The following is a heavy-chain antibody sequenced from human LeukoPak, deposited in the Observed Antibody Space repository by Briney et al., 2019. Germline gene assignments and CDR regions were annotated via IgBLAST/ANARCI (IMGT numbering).Heavy chain of an antibody. CDR1: GASVRSDH. CDR3: ARDLSVNAFDI. D-gene: IGHD2/OR15-2a*01. J-gene: IGHJ3*02. V-gene: IGHV4-59*02. CDR2: VHGSGSP. Sequence: RSSETLTLTCTVSGASVRSDHWNWIRQPPGKGLEWIAYVHGSGSPNYNPSLASRLTLSVDATENLLSLKLTSVTAADTAVYFCARDLSVNAFDIWGQGTLVTVSS.